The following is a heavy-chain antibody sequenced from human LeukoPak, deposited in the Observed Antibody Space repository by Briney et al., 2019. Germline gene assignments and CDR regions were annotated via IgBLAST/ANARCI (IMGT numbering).Heavy chain of an antibody. CDR3: ARAHSSSWYWFDP. V-gene: IGHV1-2*06. J-gene: IGHJ5*02. CDR1: GYTFTRYY. CDR2: INPNSGGT. Sequence: ASVKVSCKASGYTFTRYYMHWVRQAPGQGLEWMGRINPNSGGTNYAQKFQGRVTMTRDTSISTAYMELSRLRSDDTAVYYCARAHSSSWYWFDPWGQGTLVTVSS. D-gene: IGHD6-13*01.